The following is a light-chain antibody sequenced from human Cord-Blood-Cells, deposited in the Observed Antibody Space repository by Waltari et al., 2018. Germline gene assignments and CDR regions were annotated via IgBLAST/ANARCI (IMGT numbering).Light chain of an antibody. V-gene: IGKV1-5*03. Sequence: IQMPQSPSPLSASVGDRVTITCRASQSISSWLAWYQQKPGKAPKLLIYKASSLESGVPSRFSGSGSGTEFTLTISSLQPDDFATYYCQQYNSYSYTFGQGTKLEIK. CDR2: KAS. CDR1: QSISSW. J-gene: IGKJ2*01. CDR3: QQYNSYSYT.